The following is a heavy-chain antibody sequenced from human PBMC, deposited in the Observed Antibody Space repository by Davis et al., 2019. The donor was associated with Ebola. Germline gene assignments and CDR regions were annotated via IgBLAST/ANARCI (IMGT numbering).Heavy chain of an antibody. CDR3: SWHYRDY. CDR2: IKNEAGGGTR. Sequence: PGGSLRLSCEASAFTFSDAWMSWVRQAPGKGLEWVGRIKNEAGGGTRDYAAPVKDRFTVSRDDSKNTVYLQMNSLRTEDTGAYYCSWHYRDYWGQGTLVTVSS. D-gene: IGHD6-13*01. V-gene: IGHV3-15*01. CDR1: AFTFSDAW. J-gene: IGHJ4*02.